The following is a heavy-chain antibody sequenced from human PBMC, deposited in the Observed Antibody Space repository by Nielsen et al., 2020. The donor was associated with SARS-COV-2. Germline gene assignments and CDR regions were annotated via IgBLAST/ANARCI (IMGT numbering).Heavy chain of an antibody. J-gene: IGHJ6*02. CDR1: GGTFSSYA. D-gene: IGHD5-12*01. Sequence: SVKVSCKASGGTFSSYAISWVRQAPGQGLEWVGGIIPIFGTANYAQKFQGRVTITADKSTSTAYMELSSLRSEDTAVYYCARDEEAPGPLSGYAYYYYGMDVWGQGTTVTVSS. CDR2: IIPIFGTA. V-gene: IGHV1-69*06. CDR3: ARDEEAPGPLSGYAYYYYGMDV.